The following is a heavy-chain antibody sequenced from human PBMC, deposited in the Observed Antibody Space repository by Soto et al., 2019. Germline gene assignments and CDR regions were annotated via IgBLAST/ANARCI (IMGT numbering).Heavy chain of an antibody. V-gene: IGHV4-34*01. Sequence: SETLSLTCAVYGGSFSGYYWSWIRQPPGKGLEWIGEINHSGSTNYNPSLKSRVTISVDTSKNQFSLKLSSVTAADTAVYYCAKGGCSGGSCYQTRYVNYYYGMDVWGQGTTVTVSS. CDR3: AKGGCSGGSCYQTRYVNYYYGMDV. D-gene: IGHD2-15*01. CDR1: GGSFSGYY. CDR2: INHSGST. J-gene: IGHJ6*02.